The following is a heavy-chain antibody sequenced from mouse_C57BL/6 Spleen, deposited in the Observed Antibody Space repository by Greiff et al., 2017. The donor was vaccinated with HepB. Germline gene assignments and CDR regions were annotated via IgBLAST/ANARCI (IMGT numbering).Heavy chain of an antibody. V-gene: IGHV1-64*01. D-gene: IGHD1-1*01. J-gene: IGHJ1*03. Sequence: QVQLQQPGAELVKPGASVKLSCKASGYTFTSYWMHWVKQRPGQGLEWIGMIHPNSGSTNYNEKFKSKATLTVDKSSSTAYMQLSSLTSEDSAVYYCARWGYGSGYGYFDVWGTGTTVTVSS. CDR3: ARWGYGSGYGYFDV. CDR2: IHPNSGST. CDR1: GYTFTSYW.